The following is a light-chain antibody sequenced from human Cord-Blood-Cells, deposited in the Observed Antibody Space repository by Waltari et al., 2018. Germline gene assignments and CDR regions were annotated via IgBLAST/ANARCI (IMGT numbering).Light chain of an antibody. CDR3: YSAADNNLV. CDR1: VLAKKY. J-gene: IGLJ2*01. Sequence: SYELTQPSSVSVSPGQTARITCSGDVLAKKYARWFQQKPGQAPVLVIYRDSERPSGIPERLSGSSSGTTVTLTISGGQVEDEADYYCYSAADNNLVFGGGTKLTVL. CDR2: RDS. V-gene: IGLV3-27*01.